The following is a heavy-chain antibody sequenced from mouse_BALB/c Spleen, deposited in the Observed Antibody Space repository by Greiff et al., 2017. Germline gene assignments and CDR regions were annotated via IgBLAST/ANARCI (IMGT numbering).Heavy chain of an antibody. D-gene: IGHD2-3*01. CDR2: ISSGGGST. CDR3: ARGDGYYSFDY. CDR1: GFAFSSYD. J-gene: IGHJ2*01. V-gene: IGHV5-12-1*01. Sequence: EVQRVESGGGLVKPGGSLKLSCAASGFAFSSYDMSWVRQTPEKRLEWVAYISSGGGSTYYPDTVKGRFTISRDNAKNTLYLQMSSLKSEDTAMYYCARGDGYYSFDYWGQGTTLTVSS.